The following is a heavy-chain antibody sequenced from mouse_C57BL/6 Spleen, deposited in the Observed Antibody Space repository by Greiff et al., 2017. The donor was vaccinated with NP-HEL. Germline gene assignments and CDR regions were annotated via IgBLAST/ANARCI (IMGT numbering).Heavy chain of an antibody. J-gene: IGHJ2*01. CDR2: IYPGSGCT. CDR1: GYTFTSYW. V-gene: IGHV1-55*01. CDR3: ARGGYGSSYGY. D-gene: IGHD1-1*01. Sequence: QVQLQQPGAELVKPGASVKMSCKASGYTFTSYWITWVKQRPGQGLEWIGDIYPGSGCTNYNEKFKSKATLTVDTSSSTAYMQLSSLTSEDSAVYYCARGGYGSSYGYWGQGTTLTVSS.